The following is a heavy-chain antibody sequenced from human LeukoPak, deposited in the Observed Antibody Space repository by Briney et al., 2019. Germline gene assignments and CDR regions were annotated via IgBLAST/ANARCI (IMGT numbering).Heavy chain of an antibody. CDR1: GYSISSGYY. CDR2: IYHSGST. CDR3: ARRSGGRFDY. V-gene: IGHV4-38-2*01. D-gene: IGHD3-10*01. Sequence: SETLSLTCAVSGYSISSGYYWGWIRQPPGKGLEWTGSIYHSGSTYYNPSLKSRVTISVDTSKNQFSLKLSTVTAADTAVYYWARRSGGRFDYWGQGTLVTVSS. J-gene: IGHJ4*02.